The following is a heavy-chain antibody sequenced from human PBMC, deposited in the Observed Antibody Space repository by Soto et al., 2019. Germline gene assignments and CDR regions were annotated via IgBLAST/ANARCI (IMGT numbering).Heavy chain of an antibody. CDR1: GGSISSYY. Sequence: PSETLSLTCTVSGGSISSYYWSWIRQPPGKGLEWSGFVYHSGSRNYDPALKSRVTISVDTSKNQFFLKLTSVTAADTALYYCARRNLFFDYWGQGALVTVSS. J-gene: IGHJ4*02. V-gene: IGHV4-59*08. CDR2: VYHSGSR. CDR3: ARRNLFFDY.